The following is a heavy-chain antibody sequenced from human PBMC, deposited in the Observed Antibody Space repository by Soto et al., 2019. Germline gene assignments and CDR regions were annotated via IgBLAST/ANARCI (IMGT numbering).Heavy chain of an antibody. Sequence: ASVKDSCKASGYTFTSYAMHWVRQAPGQRLEWMGWINAGNGNTKYSQKFQGRVTITRDTSASTAYMELSSLRSEDTAVYYCARAAGRIPVLYFDYWGQGTLVTVSS. CDR1: GYTFTSYA. J-gene: IGHJ4*02. CDR3: ARAAGRIPVLYFDY. CDR2: INAGNGNT. V-gene: IGHV1-3*01. D-gene: IGHD1-1*01.